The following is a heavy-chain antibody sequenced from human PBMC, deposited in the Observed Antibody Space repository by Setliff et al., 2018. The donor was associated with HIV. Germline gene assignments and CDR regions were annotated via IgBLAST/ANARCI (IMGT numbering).Heavy chain of an antibody. D-gene: IGHD5-12*01. Sequence: SETLFLTCTVSSGPISNGGFYWSWIRHHPGKGLEWIGYIYYSGGTYYSPSLKSRVSMSIDTFKNQFSLNLTSVTAADTAVYYCARGIYRPWGGYSAFATDAFETWGQGTLVTVSS. J-gene: IGHJ3*02. CDR3: ARGIYRPWGGYSAFATDAFET. V-gene: IGHV4-31*03. CDR2: IYYSGGT. CDR1: SGPISNGGFY.